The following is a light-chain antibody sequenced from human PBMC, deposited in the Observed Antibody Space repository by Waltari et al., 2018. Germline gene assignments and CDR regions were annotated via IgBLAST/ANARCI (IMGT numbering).Light chain of an antibody. Sequence: NFLLTQPHSVSESPGKTVTISCTRSSGSIATDYVQGYQPRPGRAPTPVIYEDDQRPSGVPDRFSGSLDSSYNSASLTISGLKTEDEADYYCHSYDSSPFWVFGGGTKLTVL. V-gene: IGLV6-57*03. J-gene: IGLJ3*02. CDR2: EDD. CDR3: HSYDSSPFWV. CDR1: SGSIATDY.